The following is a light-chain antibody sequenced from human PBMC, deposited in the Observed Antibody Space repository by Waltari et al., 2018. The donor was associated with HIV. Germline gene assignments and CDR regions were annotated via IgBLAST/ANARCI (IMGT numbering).Light chain of an antibody. CDR3: QQYQTWPLT. CDR1: QSVGTN. CDR2: GAS. V-gene: IGKV3-15*01. J-gene: IGKJ3*01. Sequence: ETVMTQSPVTLSVSTGERATLSCRASQSVGTNVTWYQRKSGQAPRLLIYGASTRATAIPARFSGSGSGTEFTLTITSLQSDDYATYYCQQYQTWPLTFGPGTTVDI.